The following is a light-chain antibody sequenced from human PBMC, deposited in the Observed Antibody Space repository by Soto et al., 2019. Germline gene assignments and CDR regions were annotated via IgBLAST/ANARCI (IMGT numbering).Light chain of an antibody. J-gene: IGKJ5*01. V-gene: IGKV3-15*01. CDR3: QQYNDWFSIS. CDR1: QSVNSK. Sequence: EIVMTQSPATLSVSPGERVSLSCRASQSVNSKLAWYQQKPGQAPRLLIYGASTRATGIPARFSGSGSGTEFTLTIGSLQSEDFAVYYCQQYNDWFSISFGQGTRLEIK. CDR2: GAS.